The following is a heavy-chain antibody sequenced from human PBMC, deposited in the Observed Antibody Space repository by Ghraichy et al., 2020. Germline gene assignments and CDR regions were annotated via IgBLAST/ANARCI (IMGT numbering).Heavy chain of an antibody. CDR2: IYSAGRT. V-gene: IGHV3-53*01. CDR1: GFTFSSNY. Sequence: GGSLRLSCAASGFTFSSNYMSWVRQAPGKGLEWVSVIYSAGRTYSADSVKGRFTISRDNSKNTLYLQMNSLRAEDTAVYYCARGCGCSCNYYYGMDVWGKGTTVTVSS. D-gene: IGHD2-15*01. CDR3: ARGCGCSCNYYYGMDV. J-gene: IGHJ6*04.